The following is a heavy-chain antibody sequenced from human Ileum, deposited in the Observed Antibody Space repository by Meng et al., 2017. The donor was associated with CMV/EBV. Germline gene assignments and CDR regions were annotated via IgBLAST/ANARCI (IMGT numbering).Heavy chain of an antibody. D-gene: IGHD2-2*01. CDR2: IWYDGSNK. Sequence: GESLKISCAASGFNFSSYGMHWVRQAPGKGLEWVAVIWYDGSNKYYADSVKGRFTISRDNSKNTLYLQMNSLRAEDTAVYYCARDKACSSTSCGMDVWGQGTTVTVSS. CDR3: ARDKACSSTSCGMDV. V-gene: IGHV3-33*01. J-gene: IGHJ6*02. CDR1: GFNFSSYG.